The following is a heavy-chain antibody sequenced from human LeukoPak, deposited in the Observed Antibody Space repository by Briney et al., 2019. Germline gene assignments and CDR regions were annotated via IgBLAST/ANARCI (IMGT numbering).Heavy chain of an antibody. CDR3: AREGGLGTVDI. CDR1: GASINSDTYY. CDR2: HSHSVSA. D-gene: IGHD3-16*01. V-gene: IGHV4-39*07. J-gene: IGHJ3*02. Sequence: SETLSLTCTVSGASINSDTYYWGWIRQPPGKGLEWIGTHSHSVSAYYNPSLRSRITMSLDTSENQFSLKLSSVTAADTAVYYCAREGGLGTVDIWGQGTMVTVSS.